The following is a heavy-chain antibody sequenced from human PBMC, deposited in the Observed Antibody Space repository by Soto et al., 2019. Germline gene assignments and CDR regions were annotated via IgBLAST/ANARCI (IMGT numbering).Heavy chain of an antibody. V-gene: IGHV3-30*18. J-gene: IGHJ4*02. Sequence: GGSLRLSCTVSGSTFSAFAMYWVRQAPGKGLEWVALISYDGTNEDYAESVRGRFTISRDNSKNTLYLDMNSLSAEDSAVYFCAKGVVREPAYFDYWGQGTLVTVSS. CDR2: ISYDGTNE. CDR3: AKGVVREPAYFDY. D-gene: IGHD3-10*01. CDR1: GSTFSAFA.